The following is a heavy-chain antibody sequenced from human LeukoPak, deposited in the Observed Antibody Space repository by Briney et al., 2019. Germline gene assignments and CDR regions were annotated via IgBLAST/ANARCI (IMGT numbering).Heavy chain of an antibody. D-gene: IGHD2-15*01. V-gene: IGHV4-34*01. J-gene: IGHJ5*02. CDR2: INHSGST. CDR1: GGSFSGYY. CDR3: ARGRIVVVVAATRNNWFDP. Sequence: SETLSLTCAVYGGSFSGYYWSWIRQPPGKGLEWIGEINHSGSTNYNPSLKSRVTISVDTSKNQFSLKLSSVTAADTAVYYCARGRIVVVVAATRNNWFDPGGQGTLVTVSS.